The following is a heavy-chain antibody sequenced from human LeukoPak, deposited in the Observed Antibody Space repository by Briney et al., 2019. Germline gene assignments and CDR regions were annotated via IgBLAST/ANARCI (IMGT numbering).Heavy chain of an antibody. J-gene: IGHJ4*02. CDR3: SREDYFGSGRPAY. V-gene: IGHV3-7*01. CDR2: IKQDGSEK. D-gene: IGHD3-10*01. CDR1: GFTFSSYA. Sequence: GGSLRPSCAASGFTFSSYAMSWVRQAPGKGLEWVANIKQDGSEKHYVDSVKGRFTISRDNTNNPLFLQMDSLRAEDTAFSYCSREDYFGSGRPAYWGQGTLVTVSS.